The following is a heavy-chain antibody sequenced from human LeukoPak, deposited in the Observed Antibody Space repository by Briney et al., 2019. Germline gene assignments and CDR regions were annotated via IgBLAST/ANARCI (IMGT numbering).Heavy chain of an antibody. D-gene: IGHD3-22*01. J-gene: IGHJ6*03. Sequence: ASVKVSCKASGYTFTSYGISWVRQAPGQGLEWMGWISAYNGNTNYAQKLQGRVTMTTDTSTSTAYMELRSLRSDDTAVYYCARVLVVVITGYYYMDVWGKGTTVTVSS. CDR3: ARVLVVVITGYYYMDV. CDR1: GYTFTSYG. V-gene: IGHV1-18*01. CDR2: ISAYNGNT.